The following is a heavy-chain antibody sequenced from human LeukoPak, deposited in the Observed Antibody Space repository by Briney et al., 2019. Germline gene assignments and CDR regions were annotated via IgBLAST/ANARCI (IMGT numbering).Heavy chain of an antibody. CDR3: ATGGSGWLNYYYYYMDV. D-gene: IGHD6-19*01. J-gene: IGHJ6*03. CDR1: GYTLTGYY. Sequence: ASVKVSCKASGYTLTGYYMHWVRPAPGQGLEWMGWINPNSGGTNYAQKFQGRVTMTRDTSISTAYMELSRLRSDDTAVYYCATGGSGWLNYYYYYMDVWGKGTTVTVSS. V-gene: IGHV1-2*02. CDR2: INPNSGGT.